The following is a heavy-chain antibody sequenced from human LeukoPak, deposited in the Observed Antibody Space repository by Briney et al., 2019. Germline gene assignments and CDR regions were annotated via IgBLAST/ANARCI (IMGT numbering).Heavy chain of an antibody. CDR1: GYTFTGYY. Sequence: ASVKVSCKASGYTFTGYYMHWVRQAPGQGLEWMAIINPSGGSTSFAQKFQGRVTMTTDTSTSTLYMELNSVRSEDTAVYYCARAGAGLIKVFDYWGQGTPVTVSS. D-gene: IGHD1-26*01. CDR3: ARAGAGLIKVFDY. J-gene: IGHJ4*02. CDR2: INPSGGST. V-gene: IGHV1-46*01.